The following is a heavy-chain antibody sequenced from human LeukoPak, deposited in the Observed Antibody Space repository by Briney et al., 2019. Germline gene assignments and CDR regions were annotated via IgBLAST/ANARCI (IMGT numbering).Heavy chain of an antibody. J-gene: IGHJ4*02. CDR2: IYYSGST. D-gene: IGHD5-12*01. V-gene: IGHV4-39*01. Sequence: SETLSLTCSVSGGSIGSSSYYWGWIRQPPGKGLEWIGSIYYSGSTYYNPSLKSRVTISVDTSKNQFSLKLSSVTAADTAVYYCAHHYDSFDYWGQGTLVTVSS. CDR1: GGSIGSSSYY. CDR3: AHHYDSFDY.